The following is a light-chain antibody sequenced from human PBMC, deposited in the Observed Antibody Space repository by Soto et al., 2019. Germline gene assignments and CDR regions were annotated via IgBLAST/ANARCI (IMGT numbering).Light chain of an antibody. J-gene: IGKJ1*01. CDR2: GAS. V-gene: IGKV3-20*01. Sequence: EIVLTQSPGTLSLSPGERATLSCRASQSVSATYLAWYQQKRGQAPRLLIYGASSRATGIPDRFSGSGSGTDFTLTISSLQPDDFASYHCQQYKSYWTFGQGTKVDI. CDR3: QQYKSYWT. CDR1: QSVSATY.